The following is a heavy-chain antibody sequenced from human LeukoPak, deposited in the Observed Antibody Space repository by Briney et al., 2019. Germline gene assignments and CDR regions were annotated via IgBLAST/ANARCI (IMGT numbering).Heavy chain of an antibody. CDR2: IYYSGST. Sequence: PSETLPLTCTVSGGSISSSSYYWGWIRQPPGKGLEWIGSIYYSGSTYYNPSLKSRVTISVDTSKNQFSLKLSSVTAADTAVYYCARHTSSWPKVFDYWGQGTLVTVSS. V-gene: IGHV4-39*01. CDR3: ARHTSSWPKVFDY. D-gene: IGHD6-13*01. J-gene: IGHJ4*02. CDR1: GGSISSSSYY.